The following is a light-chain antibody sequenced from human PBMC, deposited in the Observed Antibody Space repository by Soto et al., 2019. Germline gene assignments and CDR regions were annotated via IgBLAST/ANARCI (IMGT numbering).Light chain of an antibody. CDR3: SSYTSSSTYV. Sequence: QSALTQPASVSGSPGQSITISCTGTSSDVGDYNYVSWYQQHPGKAPKLMIYEVTNRPSGVSDRFSGSKSGNTASLTISGLQAEDEADYYCSSYTSSSTYVFGTGTKGHRP. J-gene: IGLJ1*01. CDR1: SSDVGDYNY. CDR2: EVT. V-gene: IGLV2-14*01.